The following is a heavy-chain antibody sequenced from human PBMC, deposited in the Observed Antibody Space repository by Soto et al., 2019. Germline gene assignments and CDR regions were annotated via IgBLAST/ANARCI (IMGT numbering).Heavy chain of an antibody. CDR3: ARTYTSGWSLFDY. CDR2: ISYSGST. Sequence: QVQLQESGPGLVKPSQTLSLTCTVSGGSISSAGYFWSWIRQPQGKGLEWIGYISYSGSTYYNPSLTSRVTISVDTSKNQFSLNLISVTSGDTAVYYCARTYTSGWSLFDYWGQGTLVTVSS. V-gene: IGHV4-31*03. J-gene: IGHJ4*02. D-gene: IGHD6-19*01. CDR1: GGSISSAGYF.